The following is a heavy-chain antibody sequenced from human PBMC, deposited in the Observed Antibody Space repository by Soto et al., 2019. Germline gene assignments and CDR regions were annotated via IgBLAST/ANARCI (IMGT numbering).Heavy chain of an antibody. J-gene: IGHJ4*02. CDR1: GFIFSDYG. D-gene: IGHD3-10*02. V-gene: IGHV3-30*19. CDR3: VRDDEYVDNGFDY. Sequence: QVQLVESGGGVVQPGRSLRLSCAASGFIFSDYGMHWVRQAPGKGLEWVAVITNDENVRYYVDSVKGRFTISRDNSKDTLYLQMNSLRAEDTAVYYCVRDDEYVDNGFDYWGQGILVSVSS. CDR2: ITNDENVR.